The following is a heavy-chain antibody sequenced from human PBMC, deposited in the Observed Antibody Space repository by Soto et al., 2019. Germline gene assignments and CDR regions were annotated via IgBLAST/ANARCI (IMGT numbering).Heavy chain of an antibody. D-gene: IGHD3-22*01. Sequence: QVQLVESGGGVVQPGRSLRLSCAASGFTFSSYGMHWVRQAPGKGLEWVAVIWYDGSNKYYADSVKGRFTISRDNSKNTLYLQMNSRRAEDTAVYYCARDYDSSGYPRYYFDYWGQGTLVTVSS. V-gene: IGHV3-33*01. J-gene: IGHJ4*02. CDR3: ARDYDSSGYPRYYFDY. CDR1: GFTFSSYG. CDR2: IWYDGSNK.